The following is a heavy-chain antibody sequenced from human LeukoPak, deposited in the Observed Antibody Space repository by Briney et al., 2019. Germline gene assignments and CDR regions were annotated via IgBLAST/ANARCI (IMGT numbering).Heavy chain of an antibody. D-gene: IGHD3-9*01. V-gene: IGHV1-2*02. CDR1: GYTFTVYY. CDR3: ARGRAYYDILTGYYTGDY. J-gene: IGHJ4*02. CDR2: INPNSGGT. Sequence: ASVKVSCKASGYTFTVYYMHWVRQAPGQGLEWMGWINPNSGGTNYAQKFQGRVTMTRDTSISTAYMELSRLRSDDTAVYYCARGRAYYDILTGYYTGDYWGQGTLVTVSS.